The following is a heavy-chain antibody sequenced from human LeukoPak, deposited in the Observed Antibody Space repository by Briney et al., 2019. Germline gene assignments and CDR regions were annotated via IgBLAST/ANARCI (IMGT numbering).Heavy chain of an antibody. J-gene: IGHJ4*02. CDR3: ARDRGGSSLTHFDY. V-gene: IGHV4-39*07. D-gene: IGHD6-13*01. CDR1: GGSISSYY. Sequence: SETLSLTCTVSGGSISSYYWGWIRQPPGKGLEWIGSIYYSGSTYYNPSLKSRVTISVDTSKNQFSLKLSSVTAADTAVYYCARDRGGSSLTHFDYWGQGTLVTVSS. CDR2: IYYSGST.